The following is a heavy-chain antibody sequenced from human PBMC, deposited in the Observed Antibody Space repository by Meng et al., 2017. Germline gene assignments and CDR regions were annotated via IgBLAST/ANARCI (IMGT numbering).Heavy chain of an antibody. CDR1: GYTFTSYD. CDR3: ARRLSSSWGPYFDY. D-gene: IGHD6-13*01. J-gene: IGHJ4*02. V-gene: IGHV1-69*01. Sequence: QVQLVQSGAEVKKPGASVKVSCKASGYTFTSYDINWVRQATGQGLEWMGWIIPIFGTANYAQKFQGKVTITADESTSTAYMELSSLRSEDTAVYYCARRLSSSWGPYFDYWGQGTLVTVSS. CDR2: IIPIFGTA.